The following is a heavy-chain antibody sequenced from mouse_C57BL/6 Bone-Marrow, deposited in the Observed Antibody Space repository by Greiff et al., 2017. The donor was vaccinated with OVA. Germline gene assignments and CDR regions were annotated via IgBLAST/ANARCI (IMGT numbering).Heavy chain of an antibody. V-gene: IGHV1-54*01. D-gene: IGHD1-1*01. CDR3: ARHSYYYGSSLGY. CDR1: GYAFTNYL. J-gene: IGHJ2*01. Sequence: VQLQESGAELVRPGTSVKVSCKASGYAFTNYLIEWVKQRPGQGLEWIGVINPGSGGTNYNEKFKGKATLTADKSSSTAYMQLSSLTSEDSAVYFCARHSYYYGSSLGYWGQGTTLTVSS. CDR2: INPGSGGT.